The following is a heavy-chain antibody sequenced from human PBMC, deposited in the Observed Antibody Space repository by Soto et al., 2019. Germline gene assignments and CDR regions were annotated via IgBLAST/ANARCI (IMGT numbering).Heavy chain of an antibody. D-gene: IGHD5-18*01. CDR1: GGTFGSHG. CDR2: LIAMLGTP. V-gene: IGHV1-69*01. Sequence: QVPLVQSGAEVKKPGSSVKVSCKASGGTFGSHGIAWVRQAPGQVLGWMGGLIAMLGTPTYAKKVQGRATITAGESLTSSYLELMGLRSEYTSVYFCARGAMANFAYWGQGTVVTVSS. CDR3: ARGAMANFAY. J-gene: IGHJ4*02.